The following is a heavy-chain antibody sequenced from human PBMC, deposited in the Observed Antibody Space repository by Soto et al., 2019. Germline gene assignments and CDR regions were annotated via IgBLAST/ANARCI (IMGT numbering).Heavy chain of an antibody. V-gene: IGHV4-59*12. CDR3: ARDLGRERYCSSTSCYGYWFDP. CDR2: IYYSGST. CDR1: GGSISSYC. Sequence: SETLSLTCTVSGGSISSYCWTWIRQPPGEGLEWIGYIYYSGSTNYNPSLKSRVTISVDTSKNQFSLKLSSVTAADTAVYYCARDLGRERYCSSTSCYGYWFDPWGQGTLVTVSS. J-gene: IGHJ5*02. D-gene: IGHD2-2*01.